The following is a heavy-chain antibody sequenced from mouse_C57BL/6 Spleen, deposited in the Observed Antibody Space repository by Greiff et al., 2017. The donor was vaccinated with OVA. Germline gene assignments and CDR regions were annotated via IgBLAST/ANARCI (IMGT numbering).Heavy chain of an antibody. CDR3: AKTYSKGDYAMDY. V-gene: IGHV2-5*01. CDR1: GFSLTSYG. Sequence: VKLVESGPGLVQPSQSLSITCTVSGFSLTSYGVHWVRQSPGKGLEWLGVIWRGGSTDYNAAFMSRLSITKDNSKSQVFFKMNSLQADDTAIYYCAKTYSKGDYAMDYWGQGTSVTVSS. D-gene: IGHD2-5*01. CDR2: IWRGGST. J-gene: IGHJ4*01.